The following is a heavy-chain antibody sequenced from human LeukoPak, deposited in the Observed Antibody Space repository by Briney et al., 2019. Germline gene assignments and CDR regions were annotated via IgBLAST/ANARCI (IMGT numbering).Heavy chain of an antibody. D-gene: IGHD2-15*01. CDR3: AKDCSGGSCYFDY. CDR2: IYYSGST. J-gene: IGHJ4*02. Sequence: PSETLSLTCTVSGGSIGSSSYYWGWIRQPPGKGLEWLGSIYYSGSTYYNPSLKSRVTISVDTSKNQFSLKLSSVTAADTAVYYCAKDCSGGSCYFDYWGQGTLVTVSS. CDR1: GGSIGSSSYY. V-gene: IGHV4-39*01.